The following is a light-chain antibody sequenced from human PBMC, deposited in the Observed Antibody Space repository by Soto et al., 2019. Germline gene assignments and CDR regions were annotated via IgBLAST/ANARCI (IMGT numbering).Light chain of an antibody. Sequence: DVVMTQSPLSLPVTLGQPASISCRSSQSLIHSDGSTYLSWFQQRPGQSPRRLIYEVSDRDSGVPDRLRGSGSGTDFTLKIRRVEAEDVGVYSCMQGTHWPWTFGQGTEVEIK. CDR1: QSLIHSDGSTY. CDR2: EVS. CDR3: MQGTHWPWT. J-gene: IGKJ1*01. V-gene: IGKV2-30*02.